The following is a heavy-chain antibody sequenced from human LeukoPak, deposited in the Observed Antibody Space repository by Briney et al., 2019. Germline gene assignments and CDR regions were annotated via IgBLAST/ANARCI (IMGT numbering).Heavy chain of an antibody. Sequence: GGSLRLSCLASGFPFNSYSMNWVRQAPGKGLEWLSYIGSGSDAINYVDSVRGRFAISRDNAKNSLYLQMSSLRAEDTAVYFCVRDVSYAFDIWGQGTMVTVSS. CDR1: GFPFNSYS. V-gene: IGHV3-48*01. CDR3: VRDVSYAFDI. CDR2: IGSGSDAI. J-gene: IGHJ3*02.